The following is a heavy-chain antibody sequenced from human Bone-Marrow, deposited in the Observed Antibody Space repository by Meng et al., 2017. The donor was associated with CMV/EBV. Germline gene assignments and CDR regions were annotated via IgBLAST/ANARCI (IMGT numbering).Heavy chain of an antibody. V-gene: IGHV5-51*01. D-gene: IGHD6-6*01. J-gene: IGHJ6*02. CDR3: ARSMYSSSLVYGMDV. CDR2: IYPGDSDT. Sequence: KVSCKGSGYSFTSYWIGWVRQMPGKGLEWMGIIYPGDSDTSYSPSFQGQVTISADKSISTAYLQWSSLKASDTAMYNCARSMYSSSLVYGMDVWGQGTTVTVSS. CDR1: GYSFTSYW.